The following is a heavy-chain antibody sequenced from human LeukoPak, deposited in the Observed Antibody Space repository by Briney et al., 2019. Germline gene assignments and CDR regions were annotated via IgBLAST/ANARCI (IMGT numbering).Heavy chain of an antibody. CDR3: ARDSDWSFDY. D-gene: IGHD3-9*01. V-gene: IGHV4-39*02. CDR2: IYYSGST. CDR1: GGSTTGNTYY. Sequence: SETLSLTCDVSGGSTTGNTYYWGWIRQPPGKGLEWIGTIYYSGSTYYRPSLKSRVTISMDRSKNQISLKMASVTAADTAIFYCARDSDWSFDYWGQGILVTVFS. J-gene: IGHJ4*02.